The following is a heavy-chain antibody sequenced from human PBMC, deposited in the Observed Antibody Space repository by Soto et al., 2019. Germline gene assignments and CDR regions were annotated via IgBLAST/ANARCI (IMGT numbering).Heavy chain of an antibody. D-gene: IGHD3-3*01. V-gene: IGHV3-30*18. CDR1: GFTFSSYG. CDR2: ISYDGSNK. Sequence: GGSLRLSCAASGFTFSSYGMHWVRQAPGKGLEWVAVISYDGSNKYYADSVKGRFTISRDNSKNTLYLQMNSLRAEDTAVYYCAKPQLRFLEWLSLDYWGQGTLVTVSS. J-gene: IGHJ4*02. CDR3: AKPQLRFLEWLSLDY.